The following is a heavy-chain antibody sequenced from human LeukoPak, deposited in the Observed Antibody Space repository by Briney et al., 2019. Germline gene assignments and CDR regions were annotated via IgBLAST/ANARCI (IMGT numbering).Heavy chain of an antibody. CDR3: ARVVGTGYYFDY. V-gene: IGHV1-69*04. CDR1: GGTFSSYA. J-gene: IGHJ4*02. CDR2: IIPILGIA. D-gene: IGHD1-26*01. Sequence: GASVKVSCKASGGTFSSYAISRVRQAPGQGLEWMGRIIPILGIANYAQKFQGRVTITADKSTSTAYMELSSLRSEDTAVYYCARVVGTGYYFDYWGQGTLVTVSS.